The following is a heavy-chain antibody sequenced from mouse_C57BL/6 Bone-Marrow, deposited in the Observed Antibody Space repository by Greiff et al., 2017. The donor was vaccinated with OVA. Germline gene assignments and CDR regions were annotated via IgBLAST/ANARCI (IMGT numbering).Heavy chain of an antibody. V-gene: IGHV1-69*01. CDR2: IDPSDSYT. CDR3: ARPSSSYYFDY. D-gene: IGHD1-1*01. J-gene: IGHJ2*01. Sequence: VQLQQPGAELVMPGASVKLSCKASGYTFTSYWMHWVKQRPGQGLEWIGEIDPSDSYTNYNQKFKGKSTLTVDKSSSTAYMQLSSLTSEDSAVYYCARPSSSYYFDYWGQGTTLTVSS. CDR1: GYTFTSYW.